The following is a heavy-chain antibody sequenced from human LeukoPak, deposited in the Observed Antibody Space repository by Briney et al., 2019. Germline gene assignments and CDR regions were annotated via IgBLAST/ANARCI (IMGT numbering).Heavy chain of an antibody. CDR3: ARDWVAYCGGDCFPNDY. J-gene: IGHJ4*02. D-gene: IGHD2-21*02. CDR2: IDPNSGDT. V-gene: IGHV1-2*02. Sequence: ASVKVSRKASGYTFTGYYMHWVRQAPGQGLEWMGWIDPNSGDTNYAQKFQGRVTMTRDTSISTAYMELRSLRSDDTAVYYCARDWVAYCGGDCFPNDYWGQGTLVTVSS. CDR1: GYTFTGYY.